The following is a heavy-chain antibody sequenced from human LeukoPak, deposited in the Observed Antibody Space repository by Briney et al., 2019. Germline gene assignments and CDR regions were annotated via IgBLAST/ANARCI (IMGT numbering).Heavy chain of an antibody. J-gene: IGHJ4*02. Sequence: GGSLRLSCAASGFTVSSNYMSWVRQAPGKGLEWVSVIYSGGSTYYADSVKGRFTISRDNSKNTLYLQMNSLRAEDTAVYYCARVGEWLSILYWGQGTLVTVSS. V-gene: IGHV3-66*01. CDR2: IYSGGST. CDR1: GFTVSSNY. D-gene: IGHD5-12*01. CDR3: ARVGEWLSILY.